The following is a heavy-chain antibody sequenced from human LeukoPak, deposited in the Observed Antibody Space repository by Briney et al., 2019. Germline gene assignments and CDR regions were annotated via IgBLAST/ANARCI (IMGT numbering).Heavy chain of an antibody. J-gene: IGHJ4*02. V-gene: IGHV4-39*01. Sequence: PSETLSLTCTVSGGSISSSSYYWGWIRQPPGRGLEWIGSIYYSGSTYYNPSLKSRVTISVDTSKNQFSLKLSSVTAADTAVYYCARQTGSGLFILPGGQGTLVTVSS. D-gene: IGHD3/OR15-3a*01. CDR2: IYYSGST. CDR1: GGSISSSSYY. CDR3: ARQTGSGLFILP.